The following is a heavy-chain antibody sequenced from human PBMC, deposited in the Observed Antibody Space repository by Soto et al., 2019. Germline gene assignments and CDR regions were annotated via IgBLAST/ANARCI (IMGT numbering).Heavy chain of an antibody. D-gene: IGHD3-16*01. CDR2: IWHDGGNK. CDR3: ARDGDVNTGFGKDY. Sequence: HPGGSLRLSCAASGFTFSSYGTHWVRQAPGKGLEWVAFIWHDGGNKFYAESVKGRFTISRDNSKNTLYLQMTSLSAEDTAMYYCARDGDVNTGFGKDYWGQGTLVTVSS. CDR1: GFTFSSYG. V-gene: IGHV3-33*01. J-gene: IGHJ4*02.